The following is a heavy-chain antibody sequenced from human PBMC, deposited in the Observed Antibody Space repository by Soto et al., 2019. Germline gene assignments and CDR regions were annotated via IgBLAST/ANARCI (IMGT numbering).Heavy chain of an antibody. Sequence: SETLSLTCTVSGGSISSYYWSWIRQPPGKGLEWIGYIYYSGSTNYNPSLKSRVTISVDTSKNQFSLKLSSVTAADTAVYYCARARIYCTNGVCYREGLFDYWGQGTLVTVSS. CDR2: IYYSGST. J-gene: IGHJ4*02. V-gene: IGHV4-59*01. CDR3: ARARIYCTNGVCYREGLFDY. D-gene: IGHD2-8*01. CDR1: GGSISSYY.